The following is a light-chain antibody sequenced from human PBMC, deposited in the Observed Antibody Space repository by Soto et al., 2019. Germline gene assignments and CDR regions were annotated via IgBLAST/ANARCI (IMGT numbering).Light chain of an antibody. V-gene: IGKV1-5*01. Sequence: QMTEAPSALSAAVGHTGSITCRCSQSISSWWAWYQQKPGKAAKLLIYDASSLESGVPSRFSGSGSGTEFTLTISSLQHDDFATYYCQQYNSYSRTFGQGTKVDTK. CDR2: DAS. J-gene: IGKJ1*01. CDR3: QQYNSYSRT. CDR1: QSISSW.